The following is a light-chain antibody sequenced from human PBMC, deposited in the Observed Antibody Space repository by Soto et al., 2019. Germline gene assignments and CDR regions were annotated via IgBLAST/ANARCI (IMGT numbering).Light chain of an antibody. J-gene: IGLJ1*01. Sequence: QSALTQPPSVSGSPGQSVAISCTGTSSDVDNYNRVSWYQQPPGSAPKLILYDVSNRPSGVPDRFSESKSGNTASLTISGLQADDEADYYCSSYTTSSTYVFGTGTKLTVL. CDR2: DVS. CDR3: SSYTTSSTYV. V-gene: IGLV2-18*02. CDR1: SSDVDNYNR.